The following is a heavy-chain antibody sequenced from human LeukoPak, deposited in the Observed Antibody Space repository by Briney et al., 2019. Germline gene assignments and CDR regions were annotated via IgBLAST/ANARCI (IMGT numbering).Heavy chain of an antibody. Sequence: SETLSLTCTVSGGSISDYYWNWIRQSAGKGLEHIAYIRSTGRIYYNPSLKSRGTISIDTSKNQFSLRLTSVTAADTAVYYCARMATMGGNGYHFDLWGQGTLVTVSS. CDR3: ARMATMGGNGYHFDL. CDR2: IRSTGRI. D-gene: IGHD5-24*01. V-gene: IGHV4-59*01. CDR1: GGSISDYY. J-gene: IGHJ4*02.